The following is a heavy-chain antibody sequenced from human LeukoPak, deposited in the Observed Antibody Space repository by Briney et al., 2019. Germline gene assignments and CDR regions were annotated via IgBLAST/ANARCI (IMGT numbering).Heavy chain of an antibody. J-gene: IGHJ5*02. CDR1: GGSIRSANHH. Sequence: SETLSLTCTVSGGSIRSANHHWGWIRQPPGKGLEWIGEINHSGSTNYNPSLKSRVTISVDTSKNQFSLKLSSVTAADTAVYYCARGASGVVVPAAISWFDPWGQGTLVTVSS. CDR2: INHSGST. D-gene: IGHD2-2*01. V-gene: IGHV4-39*07. CDR3: ARGASGVVVPAAISWFDP.